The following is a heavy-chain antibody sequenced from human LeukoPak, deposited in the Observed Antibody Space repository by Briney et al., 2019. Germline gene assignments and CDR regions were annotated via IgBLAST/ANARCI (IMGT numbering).Heavy chain of an antibody. D-gene: IGHD6-6*01. CDR1: GYSIVTDYY. V-gene: IGHV4-38-2*01. Sequence: SETLSLTCAVSGYSIVTDYYCGWIRQPPGKGLEWIGSIYNSGSTYYNPSLKSRTTISVDTSKNQFSLKLSSVTAADTAVYYCSRNPSSSSPPERYNWFDPWGQGTLVTVSS. J-gene: IGHJ5*02. CDR2: IYNSGST. CDR3: SRNPSSSSPPERYNWFDP.